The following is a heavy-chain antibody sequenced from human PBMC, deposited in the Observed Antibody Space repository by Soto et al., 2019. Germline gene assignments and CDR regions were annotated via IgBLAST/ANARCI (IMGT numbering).Heavy chain of an antibody. CDR2: VIPIFGTP. V-gene: IGHV1-69*01. CDR3: ARSQGGSSSLDIYYYYYYGMDV. Sequence: QVQLVQSGAEVKKPGSSVKVSCKAPGGTFSTYAISWVRQAPGQGLEWMGGVIPIFGTPKYAQKLQVRVTITADEPTSTGYMELRSLRSEDTAVYYCARSQGGSSSLDIYYYYYYGMDVWGQGTTVTVSS. J-gene: IGHJ6*02. D-gene: IGHD2-15*01. CDR1: GGTFSTYA.